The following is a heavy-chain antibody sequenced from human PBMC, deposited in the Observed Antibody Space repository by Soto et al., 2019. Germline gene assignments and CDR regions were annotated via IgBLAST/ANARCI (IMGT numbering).Heavy chain of an antibody. CDR2: ISSSGSTI. CDR3: ARDPSSGWYGYFQH. Sequence: GSLRLSCAASGFTFSDYYMSWIRQAPGKGLEWVSYISSSGSTIYYADSVKGRFTISRDNAKNSLYLQMNSLRAEDTAVYYCARDPSSGWYGYFQHWGQGTLVTVSS. D-gene: IGHD6-19*01. J-gene: IGHJ1*01. CDR1: GFTFSDYY. V-gene: IGHV3-11*01.